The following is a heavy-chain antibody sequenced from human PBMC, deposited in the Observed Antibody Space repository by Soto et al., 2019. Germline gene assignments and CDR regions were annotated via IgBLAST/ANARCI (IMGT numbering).Heavy chain of an antibody. CDR2: ISGSGGTI. CDR1: EFTLSSYS. J-gene: IGHJ4*02. V-gene: IGHV3-48*02. CDR3: ARETGLRSSGWSYYFDF. D-gene: IGHD6-19*01. Sequence: EVQLVESGGGLVQPGGPLRLSFPPSEFTLSSYSMPWAPKAPGKGREWVSYISGSGGTIYYADSVKGRFTISRDNAKNSLSVQMNSLRDEDTAVYFCARETGLRSSGWSYYFDFWGQGTLVTVSS.